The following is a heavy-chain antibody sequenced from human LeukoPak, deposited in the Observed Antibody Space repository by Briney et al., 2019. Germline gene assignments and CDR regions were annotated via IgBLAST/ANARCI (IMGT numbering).Heavy chain of an antibody. CDR1: GYTFTSYG. J-gene: IGHJ4*02. Sequence: GASVKVSCKASGYTFTSYGISWVRQAPGQGLEWMGRIIPILGIANYAQKFQGRVTITADKSTSTAYMELSSLRSEDTAVYYCVVVVPAAISVDYWGQGTLVTVSS. CDR3: VVVVPAAISVDY. V-gene: IGHV1-69*04. D-gene: IGHD2-2*01. CDR2: IIPILGIA.